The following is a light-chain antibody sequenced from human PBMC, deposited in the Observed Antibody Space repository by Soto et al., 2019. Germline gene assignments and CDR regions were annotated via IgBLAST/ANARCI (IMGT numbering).Light chain of an antibody. CDR3: LQYYNYPLT. CDR2: AAS. J-gene: IGKJ4*01. Sequence: AIQMTQSPSSLSASVGDRVTITCRASQGIRSDLGWYQQKPGKAPKLLIYAASSFQSGVPSRFRGSGSGTDFTLTISSLQPEDFATYYCLQYYNYPLTFGRGTKVDIK. CDR1: QGIRSD. V-gene: IGKV1-6*01.